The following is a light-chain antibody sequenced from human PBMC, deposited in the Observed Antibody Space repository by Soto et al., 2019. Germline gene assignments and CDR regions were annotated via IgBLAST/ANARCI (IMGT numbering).Light chain of an antibody. CDR1: QTISSW. V-gene: IGKV1-5*03. J-gene: IGKJ1*01. Sequence: DIQITQSPSTLSGYVTEGVTITCRASQTISSWLAWYQQKPGKAPKLLIYKASTLKSGVPSRFSGSGSGTEFTLTISSLQPDDFATYYCQQYNSYSEAFGQGTKVDNK. CDR3: QQYNSYSEA. CDR2: KAS.